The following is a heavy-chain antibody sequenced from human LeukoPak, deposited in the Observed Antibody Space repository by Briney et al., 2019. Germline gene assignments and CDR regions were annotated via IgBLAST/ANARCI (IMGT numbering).Heavy chain of an antibody. V-gene: IGHV3-30*02. Sequence: PGGSLRLSCAASGFTFSSYGMHWVRQAPGKGLEWVAFIRYDGSNKYYADSVKGRFTISRDNSKNTLYLQMNSLRAEDTAVYYCAKGPAAIPTTQLDYWGQGTLVTVSS. J-gene: IGHJ4*02. CDR2: IRYDGSNK. CDR1: GFTFSSYG. CDR3: AKGPAAIPTTQLDY. D-gene: IGHD2-2*01.